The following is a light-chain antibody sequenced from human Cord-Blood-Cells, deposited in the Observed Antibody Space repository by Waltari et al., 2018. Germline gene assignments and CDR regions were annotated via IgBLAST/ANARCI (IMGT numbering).Light chain of an antibody. Sequence: QSALTQPASVSGSPGPSITIPCTGTSRDVGLYNLVSWYQQHPGKAPKLMIYEVSKRPSGVSNRFSGSKSGNTASLTISGLQAEDEADYYCCSYAGSSTWVFGGGTKLTVL. CDR1: SRDVGLYNL. J-gene: IGLJ3*02. V-gene: IGLV2-23*02. CDR2: EVS. CDR3: CSYAGSSTWV.